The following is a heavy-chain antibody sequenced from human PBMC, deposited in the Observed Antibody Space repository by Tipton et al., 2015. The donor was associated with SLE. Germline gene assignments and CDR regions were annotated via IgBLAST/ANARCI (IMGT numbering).Heavy chain of an antibody. CDR1: GGSISSGSYY. CDR2: IQTSGST. D-gene: IGHD3-3*01. CDR3: ARSLTSFWSGYYYYYMDV. J-gene: IGHJ6*03. V-gene: IGHV4-61*02. Sequence: TLSLTCTVSGGSISSGSYYWNWIRQPAGKGLEWIGRIQTSGSTNYNPSLKSRVTISVYTSKNQFSLKLSSVTAADTAVYYCARSLTSFWSGYYYYYMDVWGKGTTVTVSS.